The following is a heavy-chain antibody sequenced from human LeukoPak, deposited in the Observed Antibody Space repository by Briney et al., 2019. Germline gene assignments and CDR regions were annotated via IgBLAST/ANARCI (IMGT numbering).Heavy chain of an antibody. CDR1: GASLSGNI. V-gene: IGHV4-34*01. CDR3: VRADGRDCYRGLVDY. CDR2: INHSGST. J-gene: IGHJ4*02. D-gene: IGHD5-24*01. Sequence: SETLSLTCAVYGASLSGNIWVWIRQPPGKGVEWIGEINHSGSTDYNPSLKSRVTMSVDTSRNQFSLKLNSVTAADAAVYYCVRADGRDCYRGLVDYWGQGTLVTVSA.